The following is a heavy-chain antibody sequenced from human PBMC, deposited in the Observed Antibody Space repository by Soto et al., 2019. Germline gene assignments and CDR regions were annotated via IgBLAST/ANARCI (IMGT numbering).Heavy chain of an antibody. D-gene: IGHD3-22*01. CDR3: ARAPMIVGAFDI. Sequence: QVQLVQSGAEVKKPGASVKVSCKASGYTFTSYYMHWVRQAPGQGLEWMGIINPSGGSTSYAQKFQGRVTMTRDTSTSTVDMELSSLRSEDAAVYYCARAPMIVGAFDIWGQGTMVTVSS. CDR1: GYTFTSYY. CDR2: INPSGGST. V-gene: IGHV1-46*01. J-gene: IGHJ3*02.